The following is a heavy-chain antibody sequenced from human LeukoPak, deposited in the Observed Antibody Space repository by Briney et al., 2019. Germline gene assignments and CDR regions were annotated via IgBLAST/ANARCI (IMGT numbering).Heavy chain of an antibody. J-gene: IGHJ6*04. CDR2: FKTKADNYAT. D-gene: IGHD6-25*01. CDR1: GLTFSVSA. Sequence: PGGSLRLSCSASGLTFSVSAIHWVRQASGKGLEWVGRFKTKADNYATAYAASVKGRFTISRDDSTNTAYLQMNSLKTEDTAVYYCTQPAYYYNVDVWGKGTTVTVSS. CDR3: TQPAYYYNVDV. V-gene: IGHV3-73*01.